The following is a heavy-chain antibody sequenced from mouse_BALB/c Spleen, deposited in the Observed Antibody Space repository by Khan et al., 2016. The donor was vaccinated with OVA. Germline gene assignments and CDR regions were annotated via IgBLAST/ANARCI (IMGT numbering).Heavy chain of an antibody. CDR1: GYSITSEYA. Sequence: EVQLQESGPGLVKPSQSLSLTCTVTGYSITSEYAWNWIRQFPGNKLEWMGYINYSGNTRYNPSLKGRTSINRDTSKNQFFLQLNSVTTEDTATYYCARKDYYDYDPFPYWGQGTLVTVSA. J-gene: IGHJ3*01. CDR3: ARKDYYDYDPFPY. V-gene: IGHV3-2*02. CDR2: INYSGNT. D-gene: IGHD2-4*01.